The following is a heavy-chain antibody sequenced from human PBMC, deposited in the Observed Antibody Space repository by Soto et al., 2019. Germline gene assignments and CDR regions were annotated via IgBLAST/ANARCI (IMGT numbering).Heavy chain of an antibody. J-gene: IGHJ6*02. CDR1: GGSISTYY. D-gene: IGHD2-2*01. Sequence: SEPLSLPCTVSGGSISTYYWSWIRQPPGKGLEWIGYIYYSGSTNYNPSLKSRVTISVDTSKNQFSPTLSSVTAADTAAYCCARGVGPAETYGMEDGGQGTTVTVPS. CDR3: ARGVGPAETYGMED. CDR2: IYYSGST. V-gene: IGHV4-59*08.